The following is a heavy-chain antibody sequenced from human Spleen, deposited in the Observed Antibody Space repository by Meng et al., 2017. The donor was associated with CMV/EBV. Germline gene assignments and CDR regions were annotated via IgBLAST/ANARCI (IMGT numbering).Heavy chain of an antibody. CDR3: VRDLGYSTSSFDY. Sequence: GGPLRLSCAASGFTFSKYVMHWVRQAPGKGPEWVSSISSSSSYIYYGDSVQGRFTISRDNAKNSLYLQMNSLRGEDTAVYYCVRDLGYSTSSFDYWGQGALVTVSS. J-gene: IGHJ4*02. CDR2: ISSSSSYI. V-gene: IGHV3-21*01. D-gene: IGHD6-13*01. CDR1: GFTFSKYV.